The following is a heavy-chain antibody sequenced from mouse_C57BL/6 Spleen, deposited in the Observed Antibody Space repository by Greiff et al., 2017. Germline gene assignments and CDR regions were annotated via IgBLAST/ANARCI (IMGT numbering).Heavy chain of an antibody. J-gene: IGHJ4*01. CDR1: GFNIKDYY. CDR2: IDPEDGDT. Sequence: EVMLVESGAELVRPGASVKWSCTASGFNIKDYYMHWVKQRPEQGLEWIGRIDPEDGDTEYAPKFQGKATMTADTSSNAAYLQLSSMTDEDTAVYYCTTRVTRGVESYAMDYWGQGTSVTVSS. D-gene: IGHD1-1*01. CDR3: TTRVTRGVESYAMDY. V-gene: IGHV14-1*01.